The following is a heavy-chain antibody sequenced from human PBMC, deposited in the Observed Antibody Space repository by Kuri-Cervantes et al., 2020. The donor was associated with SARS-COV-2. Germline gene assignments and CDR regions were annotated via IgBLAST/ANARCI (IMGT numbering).Heavy chain of an antibody. CDR1: ESTFSSYW. CDR3: ARDRRPHMYDILTGYFRPFDY. J-gene: IGHJ4*02. D-gene: IGHD3-9*01. CDR2: IKQDGSEK. V-gene: IGHV3-7*05. Sequence: GESLKISCAASESTFSSYWMSWVRQAPGKGLEWVANIKQDGSEKYYVDSVKGRFTISRDNAKNSLYLQMNSLRAEETAVYYCARDRRPHMYDILTGYFRPFDYWGQGTLVTVSS.